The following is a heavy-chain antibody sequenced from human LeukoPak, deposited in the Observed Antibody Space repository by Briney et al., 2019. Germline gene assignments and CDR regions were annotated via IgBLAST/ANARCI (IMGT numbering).Heavy chain of an antibody. J-gene: IGHJ6*02. CDR1: GFTFSSYT. Sequence: GGSLRLSCAASGFTFSSYTMNWVRQAPGKGLEWVSSISSSSSDKYYADSVKGRFTISRDNAKNSLYLQLNSLRAEDTAMYYCARVEGYCSGGSCYGMDVWGQGTTVTVSS. V-gene: IGHV3-21*01. D-gene: IGHD2-15*01. CDR2: ISSSSSDK. CDR3: ARVEGYCSGGSCYGMDV.